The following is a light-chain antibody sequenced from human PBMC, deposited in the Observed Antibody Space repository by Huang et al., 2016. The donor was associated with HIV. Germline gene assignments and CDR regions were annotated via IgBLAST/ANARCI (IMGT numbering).Light chain of an antibody. V-gene: IGKV1-12*01. CDR3: QQPNSFPRT. CDR2: AAS. J-gene: IGKJ1*01. CDR1: QGISSW. Sequence: DIQMTQSPSSVSASVGDRVTITCRASQGISSWLDWYQEKPGKAPKLLSYAASSVQSGVPSRVSGSGSVTDFTLTISSLQPEDFAAYYCQQPNSFPRTFGQGTKVEIK.